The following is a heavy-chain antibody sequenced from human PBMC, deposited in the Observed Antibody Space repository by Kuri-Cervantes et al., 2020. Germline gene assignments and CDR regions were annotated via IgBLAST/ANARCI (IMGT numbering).Heavy chain of an antibody. J-gene: IGHJ4*02. CDR1: GFTFSSYG. CDR2: ISSSSTYI. Sequence: GGSLRLSCAASGFTFSSYGMHWVRQAPGKGLEWVSSISSSSTYIYYADSVKGRCTISRDNAKNSLYLQMNSLSADDTAVYYCARVYTSSWSDWGQGTLVTVSS. D-gene: IGHD6-13*01. CDR3: ARVYTSSWSD. V-gene: IGHV3-21*01.